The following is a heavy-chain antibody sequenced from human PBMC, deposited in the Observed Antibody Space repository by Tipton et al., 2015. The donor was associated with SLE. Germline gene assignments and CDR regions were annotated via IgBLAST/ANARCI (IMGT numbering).Heavy chain of an antibody. CDR1: GGSISSGGDY. V-gene: IGHV4-31*03. CDR3: VRGPKDV. Sequence: TLSLTCNVSGGSISSGGDYWGWIRQHPGKGLEWIGYTYYSGSPYYNPSLKSRVTISLDMSKNQFSLRLSSVTAADTAVYYCVRGPKDVWGQGTTVTVSS. J-gene: IGHJ6*02. CDR2: TYYSGSP.